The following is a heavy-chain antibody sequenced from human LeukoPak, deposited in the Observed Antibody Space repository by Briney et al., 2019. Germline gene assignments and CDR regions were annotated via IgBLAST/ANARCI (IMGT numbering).Heavy chain of an antibody. CDR1: GFIFSSYG. V-gene: IGHV3-33*01. CDR2: IWYDGSNK. Sequence: GGSLRLSCATSGFIFSSYGLHWVRQAPGKGLEWVAVIWYDGSNKYYVDSVKGRFTNSRDSSKNTLYLQMNSLRAEDTAMYYCARDFGGATSGMDVWGQGTTVTVSS. D-gene: IGHD3-16*01. CDR3: ARDFGGATSGMDV. J-gene: IGHJ6*02.